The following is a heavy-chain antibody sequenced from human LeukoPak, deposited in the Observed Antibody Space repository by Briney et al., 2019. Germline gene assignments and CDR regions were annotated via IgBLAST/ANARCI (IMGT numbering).Heavy chain of an antibody. D-gene: IGHD4-17*01. J-gene: IGHJ6*02. CDR1: GYTFTVYY. CDR2: FDPEDGET. CDR3: ATVSTVRYYYGMDV. V-gene: IGHV1-24*01. Sequence: GASVKVSCKASGYTFTVYYMHWVRQAPGQGLEWMGGFDPEDGETIYAQKFQGRVTMTEDTSTDTAYMELSSLRSEDTAVYYCATVSTVRYYYGMDVWGQGTTVTVSS.